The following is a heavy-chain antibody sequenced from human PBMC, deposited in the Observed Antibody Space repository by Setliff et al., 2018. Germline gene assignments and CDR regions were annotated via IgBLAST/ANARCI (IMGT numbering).Heavy chain of an antibody. CDR3: ARDFLGIHIDHGNALDDY. V-gene: IGHV1-69*01. D-gene: IGHD4-17*01. CDR2: IIPIFGTT. CDR1: GGTFNTYA. Sequence: VKVSCKASGGTFNTYAISWVRRAPGQGLEWMGGIIPIFGTTNYAQKFQGRVTITADESTSTAYMELSSLRSEDTAVYYCARDFLGIHIDHGNALDDYWGQGTLVTVSS. J-gene: IGHJ4*02.